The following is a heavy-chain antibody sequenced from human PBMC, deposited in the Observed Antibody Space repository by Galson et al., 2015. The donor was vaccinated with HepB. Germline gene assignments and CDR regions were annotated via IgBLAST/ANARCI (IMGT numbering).Heavy chain of an antibody. CDR2: IYYSGST. CDR1: GGSISSSSHY. J-gene: IGHJ5*02. CDR3: ARQGGSGLLAAFDP. Sequence: LSLTCTVSGGSISSSSHYWGWIRQPPGKGLEWIGSIYYSGSTYYNPSLKSRVTISVDTSKNQFSLKLSSVTAADTAVYYCARQGGSGLLAAFDPWGQGTLVTVSS. V-gene: IGHV4-39*01. D-gene: IGHD3-10*01.